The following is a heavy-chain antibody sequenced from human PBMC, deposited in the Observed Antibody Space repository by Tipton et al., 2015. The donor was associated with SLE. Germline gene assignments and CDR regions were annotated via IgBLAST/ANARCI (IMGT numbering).Heavy chain of an antibody. CDR1: GFTFSNYA. V-gene: IGHV3-23*03. Sequence: SLRLSCAASGFTFSNYAMTWVRQAPGKGLDWVSVIFSGGVTYSADSVKGRFTISRDNSKGMMYLQMNSLQPEDTAVYYCAKGGGNYFLSSFDYWGQGTLVTVSS. CDR3: AKGGGNYFLSSFDY. D-gene: IGHD1-7*01. J-gene: IGHJ4*02. CDR2: IFSGGVT.